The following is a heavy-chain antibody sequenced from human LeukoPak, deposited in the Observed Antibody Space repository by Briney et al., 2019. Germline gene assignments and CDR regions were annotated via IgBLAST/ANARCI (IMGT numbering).Heavy chain of an antibody. CDR3: ARGHYYGSGSDYFDY. V-gene: IGHV3-66*01. Sequence: PGGSLRLSCAASGFTVSNNYMSWVRQAPGKGLEWVSVIYSGGSTYYADSVKGRFTISRDNSKNTLYLQMNSLRAEDTAVYYCARGHYYGSGSDYFDYWGQGTLVTVSS. CDR1: GFTVSNNY. J-gene: IGHJ4*02. D-gene: IGHD3-10*01. CDR2: IYSGGST.